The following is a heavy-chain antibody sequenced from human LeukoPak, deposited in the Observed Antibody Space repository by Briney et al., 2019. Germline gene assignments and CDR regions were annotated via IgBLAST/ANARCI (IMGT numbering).Heavy chain of an antibody. V-gene: IGHV3-23*01. CDR1: GFTFSSYW. CDR3: ARETKDTAMVFDY. J-gene: IGHJ4*02. CDR2: ISNNGGYT. D-gene: IGHD5-18*01. Sequence: GGSLRLSCAASGFTFSSYWMNWVRQAPGKGLEWVSAISNNGGYTYYADSVQGRFTISRDNSKNTLYLQMNSLRAEDTAVYYCARETKDTAMVFDYWGQGTLVTVSS.